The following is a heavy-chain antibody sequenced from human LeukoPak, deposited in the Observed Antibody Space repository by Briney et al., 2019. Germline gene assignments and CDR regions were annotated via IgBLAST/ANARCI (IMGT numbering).Heavy chain of an antibody. J-gene: IGHJ5*02. CDR3: ARDYGGNYNWFDP. V-gene: IGHV1-69*04. Sequence: SVKVSCKASGGTFSSYAISWGRQAPGQGLEWMGRIIPILGIANYAQKFQGRVTITADKSTSTAYMELSSLRSEDTAVYYCARDYGGNYNWFDPWGQGTLVSVSS. CDR1: GGTFSSYA. CDR2: IIPILGIA. D-gene: IGHD4-23*01.